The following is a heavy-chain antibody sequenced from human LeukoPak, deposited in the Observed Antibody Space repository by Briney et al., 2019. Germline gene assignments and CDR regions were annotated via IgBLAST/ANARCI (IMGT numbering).Heavy chain of an antibody. Sequence: GSLSLSCAASGFTFSDYYMSWIRQAPGKGLEWVSYISSSGSTIYYADSVKGRFTISRDNAKNSLYLQMNSLRAEDTAVYYCARDSSVTGYYYYMDVWGKGTTVTVSS. CDR1: GFTFSDYY. CDR2: ISSSGSTI. CDR3: ARDSSVTGYYYYMDV. V-gene: IGHV3-11*04. D-gene: IGHD3-22*01. J-gene: IGHJ6*03.